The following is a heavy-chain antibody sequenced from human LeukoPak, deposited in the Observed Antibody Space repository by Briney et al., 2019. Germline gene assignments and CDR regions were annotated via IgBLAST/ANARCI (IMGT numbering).Heavy chain of an antibody. CDR1: GFTFSSYA. Sequence: PGGSLILSCAASGFTFSSYAMSWVRQAPGEGLEWVSAISGSGDSSYYADSVKGRFTLSRDNSKNTLYLQMNSLRAEDTAVYYCAKDPVVWGSYSYTPFDYWGQGTLVTVSS. J-gene: IGHJ4*02. CDR3: AKDPVVWGSYSYTPFDY. D-gene: IGHD3-16*02. CDR2: ISGSGDSS. V-gene: IGHV3-23*01.